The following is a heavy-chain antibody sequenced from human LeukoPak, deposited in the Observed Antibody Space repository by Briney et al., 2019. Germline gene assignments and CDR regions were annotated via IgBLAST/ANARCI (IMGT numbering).Heavy chain of an antibody. CDR3: ARDVRYSYDYVNAFDI. J-gene: IGHJ3*02. D-gene: IGHD5-18*01. V-gene: IGHV4-59*01. CDR1: GGSISSYY. CDR2: IYYSGST. Sequence: TSETLSLTCTVSGGSISSYYWSWIRQPPGKGLEWIGYIYYSGSTNYNPSLKSRVTISVGTSKNQFSLKLSSVTAADTAVYYCARDVRYSYDYVNAFDIWGQGTMVTVSS.